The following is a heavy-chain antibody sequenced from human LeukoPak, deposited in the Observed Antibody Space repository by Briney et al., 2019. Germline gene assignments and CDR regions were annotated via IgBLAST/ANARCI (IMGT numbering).Heavy chain of an antibody. Sequence: SETLSLTCTVSGDSINSYYWSWIRQPPGKGLEWIGYICYSGSTKYNPSIKSRVTISVDTSKNQFSLKLSSVTAADTAVYYCARSLRGYRFATDYWGQGTLVTVSS. V-gene: IGHV4-59*08. J-gene: IGHJ4*02. D-gene: IGHD5-18*01. CDR3: ARSLRGYRFATDY. CDR1: GDSINSYY. CDR2: ICYSGST.